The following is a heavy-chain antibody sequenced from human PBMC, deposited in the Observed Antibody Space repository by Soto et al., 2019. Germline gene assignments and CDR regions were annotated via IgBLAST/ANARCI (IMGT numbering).Heavy chain of an antibody. J-gene: IGHJ5*02. CDR1: GYTFTSYG. Sequence: ASVKVSCKASGYTFTSYGISWVRQAPGQGLEWMGWISTYNGNTNYAQNLQGRVTMTTDTSTSTAYMELRSLRSDDTAVYYCARSVGYCSGGSCWGNWFDPWGQGXLVTVSS. D-gene: IGHD2-15*01. V-gene: IGHV1-18*04. CDR3: ARSVGYCSGGSCWGNWFDP. CDR2: ISTYNGNT.